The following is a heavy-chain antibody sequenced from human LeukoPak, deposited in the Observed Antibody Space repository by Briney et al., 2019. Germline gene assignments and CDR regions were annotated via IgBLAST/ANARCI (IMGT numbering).Heavy chain of an antibody. J-gene: IGHJ4*02. CDR2: ISAYNGNT. D-gene: IGHD6-19*01. V-gene: IGHV1-18*01. Sequence: HWASVKVSCKASGYTFTSYGISWVRQAPGQGLEWMGWISAYNGNTNYAQKLQGRVTMTTDTSTSTAYMELRSLRSDDTAVYYCARDRDSSGWYPLDYWGQGTLVTVSS. CDR1: GYTFTSYG. CDR3: ARDRDSSGWYPLDY.